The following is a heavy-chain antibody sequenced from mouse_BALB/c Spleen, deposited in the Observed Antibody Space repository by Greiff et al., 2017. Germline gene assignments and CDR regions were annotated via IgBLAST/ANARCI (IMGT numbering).Heavy chain of an antibody. CDR3: AREEYYGSPRAMDY. CDR2: INPYNDGT. Sequence: VQLKESGPELVKPGASVKMSCKASGYTFTSYVMHWVKQKPGQGLEWIGYINPYNDGTKYNEKFKGKATLTSDKSSSTAYMELSSLTSEDSAVYYCAREEYYGSPRAMDYWGQGTSVTVSS. D-gene: IGHD1-2*01. CDR1: GYTFTSYV. V-gene: IGHV1-14*01. J-gene: IGHJ4*01.